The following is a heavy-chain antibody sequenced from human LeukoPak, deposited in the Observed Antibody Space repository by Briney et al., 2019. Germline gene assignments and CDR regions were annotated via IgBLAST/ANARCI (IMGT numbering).Heavy chain of an antibody. CDR1: GLTFSSSW. Sequence: GGSLRLSCAVSGLTFSSSWMDWVRQAPGKGLEWVASINPDGNKKYSADSVKGRFTISRDNSANTLSLQMNSLRAEDTAMYYCTRGEADVTAPHSWGQGTLVTVSS. V-gene: IGHV3-7*03. D-gene: IGHD2-21*02. CDR3: TRGEADVTAPHS. CDR2: INPDGNKK. J-gene: IGHJ1*01.